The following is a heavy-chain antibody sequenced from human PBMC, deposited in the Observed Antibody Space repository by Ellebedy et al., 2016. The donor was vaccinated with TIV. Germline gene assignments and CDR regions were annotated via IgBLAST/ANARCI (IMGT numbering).Heavy chain of an antibody. D-gene: IGHD6-13*01. J-gene: IGHJ4*02. CDR1: GGSISSYH. CDR3: ARARSSWEYFFDY. V-gene: IGHV4-59*01. Sequence: MPSETLSLTCSLSGGSISSYHWSWIRQPPGKGLEWIGDIYYSGSTKNNPALRGRVTISVDTSKNQFSLKLSSVTAADTAFYYCARARSSWEYFFDYWGQGALVTVSS. CDR2: IYYSGST.